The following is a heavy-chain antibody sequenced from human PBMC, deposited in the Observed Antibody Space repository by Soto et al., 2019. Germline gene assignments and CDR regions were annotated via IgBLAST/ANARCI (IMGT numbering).Heavy chain of an antibody. CDR2: ISWNSGSI. J-gene: IGHJ6*02. Sequence: PGGSLRLSCAASGFTFDDYAMHWVRQDPGKGLEWVSGISWNSGSIGYADSGKGRFTISRDNAKNSLYLQMNSLRAEDTALYYCAKDGGPEWLRHYYYGMDVWGQGTTVTVSS. D-gene: IGHD5-12*01. CDR1: GFTFDDYA. CDR3: AKDGGPEWLRHYYYGMDV. V-gene: IGHV3-9*01.